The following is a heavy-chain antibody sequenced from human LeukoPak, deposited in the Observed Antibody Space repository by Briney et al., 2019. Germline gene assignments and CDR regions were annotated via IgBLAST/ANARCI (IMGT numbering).Heavy chain of an antibody. CDR1: GGSISSYY. Sequence: SETLSLTCTVSGGSISSYYWSWIRQPPGKGLEWIGYIYYSGSTNYNPPLKSRVTISVDTSKNQFSLKLSSVTAADTAVYYCARHPTRGYYDSSGYYYYWYFDLWGRGTPVTVSS. J-gene: IGHJ2*01. CDR3: ARHPTRGYYDSSGYYYYWYFDL. D-gene: IGHD3-22*01. CDR2: IYYSGST. V-gene: IGHV4-59*08.